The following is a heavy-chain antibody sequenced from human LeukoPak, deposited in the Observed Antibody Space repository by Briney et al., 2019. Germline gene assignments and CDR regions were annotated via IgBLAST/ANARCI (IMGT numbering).Heavy chain of an antibody. CDR2: IYPGDSDT. V-gene: IGHV5-51*01. CDR3: ARAYEPRIPFTFFDY. J-gene: IGHJ4*02. D-gene: IGHD3-16*01. CDR1: GYSFTSYW. Sequence: GESLKISCKGSGYSFTSYWIGWVRQMPGKGLEWMGIIYPGDSDTRYSPSFQGQVTISADKSISTAYLQWSSLKASDTAMYYCARAYEPRIPFTFFDYWGQGTLVPVSS.